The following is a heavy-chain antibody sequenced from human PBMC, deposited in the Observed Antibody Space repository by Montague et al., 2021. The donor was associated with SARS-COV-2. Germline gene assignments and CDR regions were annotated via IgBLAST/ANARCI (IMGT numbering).Heavy chain of an antibody. D-gene: IGHD1-20*01. V-gene: IGHV3-74*01. CDR2: INPDGGHT. J-gene: IGHJ4*02. Sequence: SLRLSCAASGFSFSGDWMHWVRQASGKGPVWVARINPDGGHTDYADFAKGRFTTSRDNAKNTLYLQMNSLRAEDTALYYCVRDLRVGGGITGTTASDDWGQGTLVTVSP. CDR1: GFSFSGDW. CDR3: VRDLRVGGGITGTTASDD.